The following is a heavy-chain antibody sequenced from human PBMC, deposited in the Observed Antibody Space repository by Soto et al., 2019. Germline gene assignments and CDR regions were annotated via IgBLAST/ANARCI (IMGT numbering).Heavy chain of an antibody. V-gene: IGHV1-69*13. CDR1: GGTFSSYA. Sequence: SSVNVSCKASGGTFSSYAISWVRQAPGQGLEWMGGIIPILGTANYAQKFQGRVTITADESTSTAYMELSSLRSEDTAVYYCASGGLNIVVVTAYPLYYYGMDVWGQGTTVTVSS. D-gene: IGHD2-21*02. CDR2: IIPILGTA. J-gene: IGHJ6*02. CDR3: ASGGLNIVVVTAYPLYYYGMDV.